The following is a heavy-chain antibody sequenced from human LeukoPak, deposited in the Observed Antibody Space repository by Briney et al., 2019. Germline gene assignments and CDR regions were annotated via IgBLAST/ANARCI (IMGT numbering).Heavy chain of an antibody. Sequence: GGSLRLSCAASGFTFTNYAMHWVRQAPGKGLEWVAVIPYDGSNKYYADSVKGRFTISRDNSKNTLYLQMNSLRAEDTAVYYCARKGYYDSSGYYLDYWGQGTLVTVSS. CDR2: IPYDGSNK. CDR1: GFTFTNYA. CDR3: ARKGYYDSSGYYLDY. J-gene: IGHJ4*02. D-gene: IGHD3-22*01. V-gene: IGHV3-30-3*01.